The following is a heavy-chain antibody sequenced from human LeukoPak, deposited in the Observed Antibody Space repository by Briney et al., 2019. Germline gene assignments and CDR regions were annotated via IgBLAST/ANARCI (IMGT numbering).Heavy chain of an antibody. CDR2: ISYDGSNK. J-gene: IGHJ4*02. D-gene: IGHD4-17*01. CDR3: AVYGDYSFGY. Sequence: GGSLRLSCAASGFTFSSYGMHWVRQAPGKGLEWVAVISYDGSNKYYADSVKGRFTISRDNSKNTLYLQMNSLRAEDTAVYYCAVYGDYSFGYWGQGTLVTVSS. CDR1: GFTFSSYG. V-gene: IGHV3-30*03.